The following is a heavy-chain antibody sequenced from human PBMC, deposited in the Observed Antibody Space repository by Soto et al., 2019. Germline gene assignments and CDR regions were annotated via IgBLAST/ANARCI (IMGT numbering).Heavy chain of an antibody. CDR3: ARDLPGFLEWYGMDV. CDR2: IYYSGST. D-gene: IGHD3-3*01. CDR1: GGYISSSSYY. V-gene: IGHV4-39*07. J-gene: IGHJ6*02. Sequence: SQTLSLTCTVSGGYISSSSYYWGWIHQPPGKGLEWIGSIYYSGSTYYNPSLKSRVTISVDTSKNQFSLKLSSVTAADTAVYYCARDLPGFLEWYGMDVWGQGTTVTVSS.